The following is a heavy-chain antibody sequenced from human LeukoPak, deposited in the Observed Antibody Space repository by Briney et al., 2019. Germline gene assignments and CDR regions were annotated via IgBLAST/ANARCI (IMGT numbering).Heavy chain of an antibody. CDR3: AKGMDYYGSGTFDY. CDR1: GFTFSSYG. J-gene: IGHJ4*02. CDR2: ISGSGGST. V-gene: IGHV3-23*01. Sequence: PGGSLRLSCAASGFTFSSYGMSWVRQAPGKGLEWVSAISGSGGSTYYADSMKGRFTISRDNSKNTLYLQMNSLRAEDTAVYYCAKGMDYYGSGTFDYWGQGTLVTVSS. D-gene: IGHD3-10*01.